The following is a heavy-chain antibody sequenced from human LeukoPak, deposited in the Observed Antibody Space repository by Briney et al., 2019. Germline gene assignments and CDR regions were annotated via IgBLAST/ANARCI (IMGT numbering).Heavy chain of an antibody. D-gene: IGHD1-7*01. CDR3: TTDEDWNYARKDV. Sequence: GGSLRLSCAASGFTFNYAWRSWVRQVPGKGLEWVGQTVSEIDGGTTDYATPVKGRCTISRDDSKSTLYLQMNRLKIEDTAVYYCTTDEDWNYARKDVWGQGATVIVSS. J-gene: IGHJ6*02. V-gene: IGHV3-15*04. CDR1: GFTFNYAW. CDR2: TVSEIDGGTT.